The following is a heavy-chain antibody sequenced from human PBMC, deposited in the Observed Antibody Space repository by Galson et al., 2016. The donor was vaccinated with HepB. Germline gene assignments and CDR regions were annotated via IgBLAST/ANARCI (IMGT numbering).Heavy chain of an antibody. Sequence: TLSLTCSVSGGSIRSSPYYWTWIRQHPGKGLEWIGYIYHTGSTYYSPSPKSRVTVSVDTSKRQFSLKMSSVTAAGTGVYFCARDRDDMGRGVIMDWGQGTLVTVSS. D-gene: IGHD3-10*01. CDR3: ARDRDDMGRGVIMD. V-gene: IGHV4-31*03. CDR1: GGSIRSSPYY. CDR2: IYHTGST. J-gene: IGHJ4*02.